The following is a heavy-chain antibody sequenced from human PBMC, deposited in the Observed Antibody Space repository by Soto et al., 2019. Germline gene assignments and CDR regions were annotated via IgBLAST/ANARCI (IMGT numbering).Heavy chain of an antibody. J-gene: IGHJ4*02. Sequence: SETLSLTCTVSGGSISSGDYYWSWIRQPPGKGLEWIGYIYSSGNTYYNPSLESRITMSIDTSKNQFSLKLNSVIAADTAVYLCAGTSGTFYSPIDCWGQGTLVTVSS. D-gene: IGHD3-10*01. CDR2: IYSSGNT. CDR3: AGTSGTFYSPIDC. V-gene: IGHV4-30-4*01. CDR1: GGSISSGDYY.